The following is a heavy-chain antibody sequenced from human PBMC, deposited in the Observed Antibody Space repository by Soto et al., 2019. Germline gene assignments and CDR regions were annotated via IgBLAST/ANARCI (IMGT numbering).Heavy chain of an antibody. Sequence: ASVKVSCKASGYTFTGYYMHWVRQAPGQGLEWMGWINPNSGGTNYAQKFQGRVTMTRDTSISTAYMELSRLRSDDTAVYYCARTYYYDSSGYYDWLDPWGQGTMVTVYS. CDR2: INPNSGGT. V-gene: IGHV1-2*02. CDR1: GYTFTGYY. CDR3: ARTYYYDSSGYYDWLDP. D-gene: IGHD3-22*01. J-gene: IGHJ5*02.